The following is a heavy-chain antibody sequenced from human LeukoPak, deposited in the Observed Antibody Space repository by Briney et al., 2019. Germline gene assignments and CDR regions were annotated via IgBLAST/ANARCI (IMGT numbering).Heavy chain of an antibody. J-gene: IGHJ3*02. CDR2: IYHSGST. CDR3: ARGGYCSGGSCYYDAFDI. Sequence: SETLSLTCAVYGESFSGYYWSWIRQPPGKGLEWIGEIYHSGSTNYNPSLKSRVTISVDTSKNQFSLKLSSVTAADTAVYYCARGGYCSGGSCYYDAFDIWGQGTMVTVSS. V-gene: IGHV4-34*01. CDR1: GESFSGYY. D-gene: IGHD2-15*01.